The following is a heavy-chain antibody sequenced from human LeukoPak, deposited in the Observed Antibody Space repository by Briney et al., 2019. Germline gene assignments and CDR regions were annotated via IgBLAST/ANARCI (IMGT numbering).Heavy chain of an antibody. CDR1: GFTFSSYA. Sequence: GGSLRLSCAASGFTFSSYAMSWVRQAPGKGLEWVSAISGSGGSTYYADSVKGRFTISRDNAKNSLYLQMNSLRAEDTAVYYCAELGITMIGGVWGKGTTVTSSS. CDR3: AELGITMIGGV. V-gene: IGHV3-23*01. J-gene: IGHJ6*04. D-gene: IGHD3-10*02. CDR2: ISGSGGST.